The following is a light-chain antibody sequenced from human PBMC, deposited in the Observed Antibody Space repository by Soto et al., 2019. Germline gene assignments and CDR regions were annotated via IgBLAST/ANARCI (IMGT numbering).Light chain of an antibody. CDR2: EVR. CDR1: SSDVGSYNR. CDR3: SSYTSSSTWV. J-gene: IGLJ3*02. V-gene: IGLV2-18*02. Sequence: QSALTQPPSVSGSPGQSVTISCTGTSSDVGSYNRVSWYQQPPGTAPKLMIYEVRNRPSGVPDRFSGSKSGNTASLTISGLQAEDEADYYCSSYTSSSTWVFGGGTKVTVL.